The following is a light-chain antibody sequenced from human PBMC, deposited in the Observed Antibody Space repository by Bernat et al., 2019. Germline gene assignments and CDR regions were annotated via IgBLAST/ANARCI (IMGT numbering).Light chain of an antibody. CDR1: SSDVGGYNY. CDR3: SSYTTSSTLV. J-gene: IGLJ3*02. Sequence: QSALTQPASVSGSPGQSITISCTGTSSDVGGYNYVCWYQQHPGKAPKLMIYDGSDRPSGVSNRFSGSKSGNTASLTISGLQAEDEADYYCSSYTTSSTLVFGGGTKLTVL. CDR2: DGS. V-gene: IGLV2-14*01.